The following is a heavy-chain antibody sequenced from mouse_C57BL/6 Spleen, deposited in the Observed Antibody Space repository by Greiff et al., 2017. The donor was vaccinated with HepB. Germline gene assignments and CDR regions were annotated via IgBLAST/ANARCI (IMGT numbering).Heavy chain of an antibody. CDR1: GYAFSSYW. J-gene: IGHJ1*03. Sequence: QVQLKQSGAELVKPGASVKISCKASGYAFSSYWMNWVKQRPGKGLEWIGQIYPGDGDTNYNGKFKGKATLTADKSSSTAYMQLSSLTSEDSAVYFCARKYGNYDWYVDVWGKGTTVTVSS. V-gene: IGHV1-80*01. CDR3: ARKYGNYDWYVDV. D-gene: IGHD2-10*02. CDR2: IYPGDGDT.